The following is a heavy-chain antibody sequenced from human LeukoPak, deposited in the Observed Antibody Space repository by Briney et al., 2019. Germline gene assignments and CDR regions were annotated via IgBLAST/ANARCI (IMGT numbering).Heavy chain of an antibody. Sequence: GGSLRLSCAASGFTFSNHGMNWIRQAPGKGLEWVAFIRHDGRNKYYADSVKGRFTISRDNAKNTLYLQMNSLRVEDTAVYYCAKYSRLFGGVIVESLDYWGQGTLVTVSS. D-gene: IGHD3-16*02. CDR2: IRHDGRNK. V-gene: IGHV3-30*02. J-gene: IGHJ4*02. CDR1: GFTFSNHG. CDR3: AKYSRLFGGVIVESLDY.